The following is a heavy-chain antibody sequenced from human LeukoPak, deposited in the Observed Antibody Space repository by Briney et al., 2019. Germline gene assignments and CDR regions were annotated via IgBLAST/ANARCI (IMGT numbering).Heavy chain of an antibody. Sequence: GGPLKPPFAAPGFTSGGYEGNWFRQAQGRGRDWISYISSSGNTIKYADSVQGRFTISRDNAKNSVYLQMNSLRAEDTAVYYCARKVTGTTFFDYWGQGTLVTVSS. CDR3: ARKVTGTTFFDY. D-gene: IGHD1-1*01. V-gene: IGHV3-48*03. J-gene: IGHJ4*02. CDR2: ISSSGNTI. CDR1: GFTSGGYE.